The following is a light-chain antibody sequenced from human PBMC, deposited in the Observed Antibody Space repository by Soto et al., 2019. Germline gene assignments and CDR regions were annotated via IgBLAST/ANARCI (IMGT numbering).Light chain of an antibody. J-gene: IGLJ3*02. CDR2: EVS. V-gene: IGLV2-14*01. CDR1: SSDVGAYNY. CDR3: SSYTGSSTWV. Sequence: QSVLTQPASVSGSPGQSITISCTGTSSDVGAYNYVSWYQQHPGKAPKLMIYEVSNRPSGVSNRFSGSKSGNTASLTISGLQAEDEADYYCSSYTGSSTWVFGGGTKLTVL.